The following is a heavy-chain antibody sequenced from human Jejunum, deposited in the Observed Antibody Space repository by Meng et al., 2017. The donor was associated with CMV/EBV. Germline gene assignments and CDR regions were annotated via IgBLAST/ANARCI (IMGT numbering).Heavy chain of an antibody. CDR3: AREGPSRSGYFDF. D-gene: IGHD3-3*01. CDR1: GFSFSTYA. Sequence: ASGFSFSTYAMHWVRQAPGKGLEWVAVISYDGSGEFYADSVKGRFTISRDKSKNTLFLQMNSLRPEDTALYFCAREGPSRSGYFDFWGQGTLVTFSS. J-gene: IGHJ4*02. CDR2: ISYDGSGE. V-gene: IGHV3-30-3*01.